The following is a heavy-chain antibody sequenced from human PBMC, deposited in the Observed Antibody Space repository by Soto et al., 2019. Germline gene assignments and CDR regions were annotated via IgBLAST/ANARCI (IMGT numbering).Heavy chain of an antibody. J-gene: IGHJ4*02. CDR3: ARGIAAAGREPPYY. D-gene: IGHD6-13*01. CDR1: GFTFSSYG. CDR2: IWYDGSNK. V-gene: IGHV3-33*01. Sequence: GGSLRLSCAASGFTFSSYGMHWVRQAPGKGLEWVAVIWYDGSNKYYADSVKGRFTISRDNSKNTLYLQMNSLRAEDTAVYYCARGIAAAGREPPYYWGQGTLVTVSS.